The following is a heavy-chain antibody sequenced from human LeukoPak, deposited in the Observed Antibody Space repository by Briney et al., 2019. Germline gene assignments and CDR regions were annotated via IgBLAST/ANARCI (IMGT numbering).Heavy chain of an antibody. CDR1: GGSFNSGDYY. J-gene: IGHJ3*02. CDR2: IYYKGGT. V-gene: IGHV4-31*03. CDR3: ARSGIVVVPAWAFDI. D-gene: IGHD2-2*01. Sequence: SETLSLTCTVSGGSFNSGDYYWSWIRQHPGKGLEWLGYIYYKGGTYHNPSLKSRLTISVDTSKNQFSLKLSSVTAADTAVYYCARSGIVVVPAWAFDIWGQGTMVTVSS.